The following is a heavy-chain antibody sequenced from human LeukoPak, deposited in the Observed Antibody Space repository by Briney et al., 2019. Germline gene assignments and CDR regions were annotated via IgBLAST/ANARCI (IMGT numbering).Heavy chain of an antibody. J-gene: IGHJ4*02. Sequence: GGSLRLSCVASGLAFSSYSMHWVRQAPGKGLEWVGRIKSKTDGGTTDYAAPVKGRFTISRDDSKNTLYLQMNSLKTEDTAVYYCSTTYYYDSSEGYWGQGTLVTVSS. CDR1: GLAFSSYS. CDR3: STTYYYDSSEGY. CDR2: IKSKTDGGTT. D-gene: IGHD3-22*01. V-gene: IGHV3-15*01.